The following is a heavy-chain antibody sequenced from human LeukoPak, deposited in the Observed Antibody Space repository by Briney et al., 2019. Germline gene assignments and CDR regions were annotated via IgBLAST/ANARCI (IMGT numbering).Heavy chain of an antibody. J-gene: IGHJ6*03. V-gene: IGHV4-38-2*01. CDR1: GYSISSGYY. CDR2: IYHSGST. Sequence: PSETLSLTCAVSGYSISSGYYWGWIRQPPGKGLEWIGSIYHSGSTYYNPSLKSRVTISEDTSRNRFSLMLSSVTAADTAIYFCARQVSDYYYHYMDVWGEGTAVIVSS. CDR3: ARQVSDYYYHYMDV.